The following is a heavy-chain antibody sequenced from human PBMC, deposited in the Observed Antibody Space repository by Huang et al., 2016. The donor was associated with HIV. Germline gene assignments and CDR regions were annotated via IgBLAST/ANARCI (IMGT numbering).Heavy chain of an antibody. J-gene: IGHJ6*02. V-gene: IGHV3-74*01. CDR2: INSDGSRT. D-gene: IGHD6-25*01. Sequence: EGQLVESGGGIIQRGGSRRLYCAASGSTFNSYWMHWVRQVPGKGMVWVSGINSDGSRTSYADSVKGRCTISRDNAKNKLYLEMSSLRVEDTAVYYCARDPRGYREVYGMDVWGRGTTVTVSS. CDR3: ARDPRGYREVYGMDV. CDR1: GSTFNSYW.